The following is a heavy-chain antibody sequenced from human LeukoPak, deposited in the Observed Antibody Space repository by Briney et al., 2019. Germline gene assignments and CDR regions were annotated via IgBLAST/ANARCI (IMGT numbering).Heavy chain of an antibody. J-gene: IGHJ4*02. D-gene: IGHD3-22*01. V-gene: IGHV4-4*02. CDR1: GGSISSRNW. CDR2: IYHSGTT. CDR3: VRGGTYYYDSSGYRY. Sequence: SETLSLTCAVSGGSISSRNWWTWVRQPPGKGLEWIGEIYHSGTTNYNPSLKSRVTISVDKSKNQFSLKLISVTAADTAVYYSVRGGTYYYDSSGYRYWGQGTLVTVSS.